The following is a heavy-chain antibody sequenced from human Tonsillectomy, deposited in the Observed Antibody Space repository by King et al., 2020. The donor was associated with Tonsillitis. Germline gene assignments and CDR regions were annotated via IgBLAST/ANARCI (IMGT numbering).Heavy chain of an antibody. Sequence: VQLVESGGGVVQPGRSLRLSCAASGFTFSSYGIHWVRQAPGKGLEWVAVVWYDGTNKYYADSVKGRFTISRDNSKNTVYLQMNSLRAEDTAVYYCARDRGAGMEYWGQGTLVSVSS. V-gene: IGHV3-33*01. CDR3: ARDRGAGMEY. J-gene: IGHJ4*02. D-gene: IGHD3-10*01. CDR1: GFTFSSYG. CDR2: VWYDGTNK.